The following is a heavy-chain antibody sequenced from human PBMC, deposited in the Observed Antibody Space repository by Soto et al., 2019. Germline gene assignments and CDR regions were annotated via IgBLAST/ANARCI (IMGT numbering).Heavy chain of an antibody. D-gene: IGHD6-19*01. CDR2: VSHDGRNT. CDR1: GFNFSNYA. V-gene: IGHV3-30*18. CDR3: AKGGRQWLVTSGFNY. J-gene: IGHJ4*02. Sequence: VQLVESGGGVVQPGRSLRLSCAASGFNFSNYAMHWVRQAPGKGLEWVAVVSHDGRNTHYADSVKGRFTISRDSSKNTVSLEMTSLRAEDTAVYYCAKGGRQWLVTSGFNYWGQGALVTFSS.